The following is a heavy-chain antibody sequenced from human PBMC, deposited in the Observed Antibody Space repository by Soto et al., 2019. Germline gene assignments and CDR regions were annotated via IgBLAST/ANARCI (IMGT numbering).Heavy chain of an antibody. V-gene: IGHV3-23*01. CDR3: AKVRTASYYYDSSGYDGNAFDI. D-gene: IGHD3-22*01. Sequence: EVQLLESGGGLVKPGGSLRLSCAASGFTFSSYAMSWVRQAPGKGLEWVSAISGSGGSTYYADSVKGRFTISRDNSKNTLYLQMNSLRAEDTAVYYCAKVRTASYYYDSSGYDGNAFDIWGQGTMVTVSS. CDR2: ISGSGGST. J-gene: IGHJ3*02. CDR1: GFTFSSYA.